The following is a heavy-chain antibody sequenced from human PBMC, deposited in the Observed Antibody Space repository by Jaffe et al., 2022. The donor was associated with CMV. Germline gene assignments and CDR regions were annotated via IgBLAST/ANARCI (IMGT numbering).Heavy chain of an antibody. V-gene: IGHV5-51*01. Sequence: EVQLVQSGAEVKKPGESLKISCKGSGYSFTSYWIGWVRQMPGKGLEWMGIIYPGDSDTRYSPSFQGQVTISADKSISTAYLQWSSLKASDTAMYYCARQPTHTAMVPHDAFDIWGQGTMVTVSS. CDR3: ARQPTHTAMVPHDAFDI. CDR2: IYPGDSDT. D-gene: IGHD5-18*01. CDR1: GYSFTSYW. J-gene: IGHJ3*02.